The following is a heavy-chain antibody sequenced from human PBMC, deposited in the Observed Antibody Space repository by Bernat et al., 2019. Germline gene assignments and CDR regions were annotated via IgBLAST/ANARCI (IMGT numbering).Heavy chain of an antibody. CDR2: IWYDGSKT. V-gene: IGHV3-33*01. D-gene: IGHD6-13*01. CDR1: GFTFSSYG. CDR3: AGGEYSSGWYWPKY. J-gene: IGHJ4*02. Sequence: QVQVVESGGGVVQPGRSLRLSCAASGFTFSSYGMHWVRQAPGEGLEWLTLIWYDGSKTFYADSVKGRFTVSRDNSKNTLYLQMNSLRIEDTAVYYCAGGEYSSGWYWPKYWGQGTLVTVSS.